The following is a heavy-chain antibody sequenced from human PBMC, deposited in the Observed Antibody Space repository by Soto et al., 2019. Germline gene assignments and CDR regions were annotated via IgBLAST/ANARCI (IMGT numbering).Heavy chain of an antibody. J-gene: IGHJ4*02. CDR3: ARGSYYDSSRYHEH. D-gene: IGHD3-22*01. CDR2: IGTAGDT. CDR1: GFTFSSYD. Sequence: PGGSLRPSCAASGFTFSSYDMHWVRQATGKGLEWVSAIGTAGDTYYPGSVKGRFTISRENATNSLYLQMNSLRAEDTAVYYCARGSYYDSSRYHEHWGQGTPVTDPS. V-gene: IGHV3-13*01.